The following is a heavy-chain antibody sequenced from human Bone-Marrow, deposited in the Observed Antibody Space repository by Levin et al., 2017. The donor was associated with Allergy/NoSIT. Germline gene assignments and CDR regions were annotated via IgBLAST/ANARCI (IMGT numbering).Heavy chain of an antibody. V-gene: IGHV1-69*13. Sequence: SVKVSCKASGGTFSSYAISWVRQAPGQGLEWMGGIIPIFGTANYAQKFQGRVTITADESTSTAYMELSSLRSEDTAVYYCARGPVGYCTGGVCYSYYMDVWGKGTTVTVSS. D-gene: IGHD2-8*02. J-gene: IGHJ6*03. CDR1: GGTFSSYA. CDR2: IIPIFGTA. CDR3: ARGPVGYCTGGVCYSYYMDV.